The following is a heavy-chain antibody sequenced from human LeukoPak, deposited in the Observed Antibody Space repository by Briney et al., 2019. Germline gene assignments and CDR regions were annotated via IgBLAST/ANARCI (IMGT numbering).Heavy chain of an antibody. J-gene: IGHJ6*02. CDR1: GFTFSSYS. Sequence: KPGGSLRLSCAASGFTFSSYSMNWVPHAPGKRLEWVSSISSSSSYIYYAGSVKGRFTISRDNTKNAVYLQMNSPRAEDTAVYYCARDNTGSVRGVIISGSMDVWGQGTTVTVSS. CDR3: ARDNTGSVRGVIISGSMDV. CDR2: ISSSSSYI. D-gene: IGHD3-10*01. V-gene: IGHV3-21*01.